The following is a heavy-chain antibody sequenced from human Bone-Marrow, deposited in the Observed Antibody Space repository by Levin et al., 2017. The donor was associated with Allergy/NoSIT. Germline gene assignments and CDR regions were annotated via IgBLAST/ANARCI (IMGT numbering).Heavy chain of an antibody. J-gene: IGHJ4*02. D-gene: IGHD2-21*02. Sequence: SQTLSLTCAVSGYSISSGYYWGWIRQPPGKGLEWIGSIYHSGSTYYNPSLKSRVTISVDTSKNQFSLKLSSVTAADTAVYYCAREGGGDSFDYWGQGTLVTVSS. V-gene: IGHV4-38-2*02. CDR3: AREGGGDSFDY. CDR1: GYSISSGYY. CDR2: IYHSGST.